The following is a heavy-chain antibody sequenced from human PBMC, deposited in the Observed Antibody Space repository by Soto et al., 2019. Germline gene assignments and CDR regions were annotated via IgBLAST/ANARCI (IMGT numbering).Heavy chain of an antibody. J-gene: IGHJ5*02. CDR3: ARRDPLGYNWFDP. CDR2: IYYSGST. V-gene: IGHV4-59*08. D-gene: IGHD7-27*01. Sequence: QVQLQESGPGLVKPSETLSLTCTVSGGSISSYYWSWIRQPPGKGLEWIGYIYYSGSTNYNPSLRSRVTISVDTSKTQFSLKLSSVTAADTAVYYCARRDPLGYNWFDPWGQGTLVTVSS. CDR1: GGSISSYY.